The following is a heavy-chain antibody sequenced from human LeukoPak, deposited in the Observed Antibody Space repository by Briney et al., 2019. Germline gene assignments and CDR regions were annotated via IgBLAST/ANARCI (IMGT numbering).Heavy chain of an antibody. CDR1: GDSISSGGYS. Sequence: PSETLSLTCAVSGDSISSGGYSWSWIRQPPGKGLEWIGYIYHSGSTYYNPSLKSRFTISVDRSKNQFSLKLSSVTAADTAVYYCARGYCSSTSCYGFDYWGQGILVTVSS. D-gene: IGHD2-2*01. CDR2: IYHSGST. J-gene: IGHJ4*02. CDR3: ARGYCSSTSCYGFDY. V-gene: IGHV4-30-2*01.